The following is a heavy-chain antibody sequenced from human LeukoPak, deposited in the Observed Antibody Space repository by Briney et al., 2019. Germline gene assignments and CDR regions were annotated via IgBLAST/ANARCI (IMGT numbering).Heavy chain of an antibody. CDR2: IYHSGST. CDR1: GYSISSGYY. D-gene: IGHD6-13*01. V-gene: IGHV4-38-2*01. CDR3: ARAGGQQLVDY. Sequence: SETLSLTCPVSGYSISSGYYCGWIRQPPGRGLEWIGSIYHSGSTYYNPSLKSRVTISVDTSENQFSLKLSSVTAADTAVYYCARAGGQQLVDYWGQGTLVTVSS. J-gene: IGHJ4*02.